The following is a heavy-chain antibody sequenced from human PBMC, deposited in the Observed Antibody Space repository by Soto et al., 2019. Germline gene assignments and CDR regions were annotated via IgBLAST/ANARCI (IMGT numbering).Heavy chain of an antibody. J-gene: IGHJ1*01. D-gene: IGHD1-20*01. CDR3: ARDPRSITGTTSSEDFQF. CDR1: GGTFSGYA. V-gene: IGHV1-69*01. CDR2: IIPIFGIT. Sequence: QAHLMQSGAEVKKPGSSVKVSSKASGGTFSGYAISWVRQRPGRGLEWMGGIIPIFGITTYAEKFQGRITLAADESTGTAFMDLRSLISEDTAVYYCARDPRSITGTTSSEDFQFWGPGTLVSVSS.